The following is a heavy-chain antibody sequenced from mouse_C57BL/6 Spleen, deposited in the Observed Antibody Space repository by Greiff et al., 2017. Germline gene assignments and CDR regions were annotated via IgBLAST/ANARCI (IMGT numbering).Heavy chain of an antibody. J-gene: IGHJ1*03. D-gene: IGHD2-5*01. Sequence: EVQRVESGGGLVKPGGSLKLSCAASGFTFSDYGMHWVRQAPEKGLEWVAYISSGSSTIYYADTVKGRFTISRDNAKNTLFLQMTSLRSEDTAMYYCARPGYSNYWYFDVWGTGTTVTVSS. CDR3: ARPGYSNYWYFDV. V-gene: IGHV5-17*01. CDR2: ISSGSSTI. CDR1: GFTFSDYG.